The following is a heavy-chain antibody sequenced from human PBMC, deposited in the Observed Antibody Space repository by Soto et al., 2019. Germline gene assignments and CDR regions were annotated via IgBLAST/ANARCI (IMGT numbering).Heavy chain of an antibody. V-gene: IGHV3-23*01. J-gene: IGHJ3*02. CDR2: ISGSGGST. D-gene: IGHD6-13*01. CDR1: GFTFSSYA. Sequence: ELQLLESGGGLVQPGRSLRLSCAASGFTFSSYAMSWVRQAPGKGLEWVSAISGSGGSTYYADSVKGRFTISRDNSKNTLYLQMNSLRAEDTAVYYCAKIPHSSSWYLDAFDIWGQGTMVTVSS. CDR3: AKIPHSSSWYLDAFDI.